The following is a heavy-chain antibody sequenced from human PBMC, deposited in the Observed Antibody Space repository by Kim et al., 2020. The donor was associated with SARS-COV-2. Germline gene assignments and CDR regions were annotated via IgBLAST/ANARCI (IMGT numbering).Heavy chain of an antibody. D-gene: IGHD1-1*01. V-gene: IGHV3-21*01. J-gene: IGHJ4*02. CDR2: ISSTSDYI. CDR1: GFTFSSNN. CDR3: ASARWNPNYYFDY. Sequence: GGSLRLSCAASGFTFSSNNINWVRQAPWKGLEWVSSISSTSDYIYYADSVKGRFTISRDNPKNSLYLQMNSLRAEDTAVYYCASARWNPNYYFDYWGQGTLVTAAS.